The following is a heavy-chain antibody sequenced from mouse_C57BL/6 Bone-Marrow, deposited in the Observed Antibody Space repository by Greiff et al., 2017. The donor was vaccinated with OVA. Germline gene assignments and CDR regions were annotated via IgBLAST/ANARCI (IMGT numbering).Heavy chain of an antibody. Sequence: VQLQQSGPELVKPGASVKISCKASGYTFTDYYMNWVKQSHGKSLEWIGDINPNNGGTSYNQKFKGKATLTVDKSSSTAYMELRSLTSEDSAVDYCARCYYGSFFYWYCDVWGTGTTVTVSS. D-gene: IGHD1-1*01. V-gene: IGHV1-26*01. CDR1: GYTFTDYY. CDR3: ARCYYGSFFYWYCDV. CDR2: INPNNGGT. J-gene: IGHJ1*03.